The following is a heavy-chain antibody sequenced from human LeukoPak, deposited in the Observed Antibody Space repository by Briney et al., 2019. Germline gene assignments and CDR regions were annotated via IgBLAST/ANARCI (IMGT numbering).Heavy chain of an antibody. D-gene: IGHD2-15*01. CDR2: IYYSGST. CDR1: GGSISSYY. Sequence: SETLSLTCTVSGGSISSYYWSWIRQPSGKGLEWIGYIYYSGSTNYNPSLKSRVTISVDTSKNQFSLKLSSVTAADTAVYYCARGGYCSGGSCYNNWFDPWGQGTLVTVSS. CDR3: ARGGYCSGGSCYNNWFDP. J-gene: IGHJ5*02. V-gene: IGHV4-59*01.